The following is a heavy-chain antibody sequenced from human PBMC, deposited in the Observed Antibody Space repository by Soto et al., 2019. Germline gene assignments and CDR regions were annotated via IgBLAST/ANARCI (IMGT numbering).Heavy chain of an antibody. CDR1: GFTFSSYS. CDR3: ATGGCSGGSCYSGWFDP. V-gene: IGHV3-21*01. D-gene: IGHD2-15*01. Sequence: GGSLRLSCAASGFTFSSYSMNWVRQAPGKGLEWVSSISSSSSYIYYADSVKGRFTISRDNAKNSLYLQMNSLRAEDTAVYYCATGGCSGGSCYSGWFDPWGQGTLVTVSS. J-gene: IGHJ5*02. CDR2: ISSSSSYI.